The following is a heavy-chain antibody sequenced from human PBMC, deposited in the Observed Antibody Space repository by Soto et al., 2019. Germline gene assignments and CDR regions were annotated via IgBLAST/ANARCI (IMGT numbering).Heavy chain of an antibody. CDR3: VKVRTISTDHYIDSYDS. V-gene: IGHV1-69*13. J-gene: IGHJ4*02. CDR2: IIPIFGTA. D-gene: IGHD3-9*01. Sequence: ASVKVSCKASGGTFSSYAINWVRQAPGQGLEWMGGIIPIFGTANYAQKFQGRVTITADESTSTAYMELSSLRPEDTALYYCVKVRTISTDHYIDSYDSWGQGTLVTVSS. CDR1: GGTFSSYA.